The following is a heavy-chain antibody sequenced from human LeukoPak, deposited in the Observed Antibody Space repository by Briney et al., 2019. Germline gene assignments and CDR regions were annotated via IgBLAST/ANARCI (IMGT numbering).Heavy chain of an antibody. CDR1: GFTFSSYG. Sequence: PGGSLRLSCAASGFTFSSYGMHWVRQAPGKGLEWVAVISYDGSNKYYADSVKGRFTISRDNSKNTLYLQMNSLRAEDTAVYYCAKALHPVYVPGSTNGAQGTLVPVPS. J-gene: IGHJ4*02. D-gene: IGHD3-10*01. V-gene: IGHV3-30*18. CDR2: ISYDGSNK. CDR3: AKALHPVYVPGSTN.